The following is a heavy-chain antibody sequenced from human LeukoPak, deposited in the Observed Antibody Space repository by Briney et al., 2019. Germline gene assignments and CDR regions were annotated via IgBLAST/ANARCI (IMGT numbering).Heavy chain of an antibody. V-gene: IGHV1-69*04. Sequence: SVKVSCKASGGTFSSYAISWVRQAPGQGLEWMGRIIPIFGIANYAQKFQGRVTITADKSTSTAYMELSSLRSEDTAVYYCARMEQQLVRDNWFNPWGQGTLVTVSS. CDR2: IIPIFGIA. D-gene: IGHD6-13*01. CDR3: ARMEQQLVRDNWFNP. CDR1: GGTFSSYA. J-gene: IGHJ5*02.